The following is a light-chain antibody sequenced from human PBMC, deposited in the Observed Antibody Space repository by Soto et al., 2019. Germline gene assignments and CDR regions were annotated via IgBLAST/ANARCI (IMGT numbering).Light chain of an antibody. CDR1: QSISSY. J-gene: IGKJ4*01. Sequence: DIQMTQSPSSLSASVGDRVTITCRARQSISSYLNCYQQKPGKAPKLLIYAAASLQSVVPSRFSGSGSGTGLTLPISRLQPKDFATYDCQQSYNTTLTSGGRTTVPIK. CDR2: AAA. V-gene: IGKV1-39*01. CDR3: QQSYNTTLT.